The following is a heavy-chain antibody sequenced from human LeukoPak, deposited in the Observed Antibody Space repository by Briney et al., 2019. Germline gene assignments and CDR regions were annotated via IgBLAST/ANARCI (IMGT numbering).Heavy chain of an antibody. Sequence: PGGSLRLSCAASGFTFSSYSMNWVRQAPGKGLEWVSSISSSSSYIYYADSVKGRFTISRDNAKNSLYLQMNSLRAEDTAVYYCARAYGDYFRLFDYWGQGTLVTVSS. J-gene: IGHJ4*02. CDR2: ISSSSSYI. CDR3: ARAYGDYFRLFDY. V-gene: IGHV3-21*01. CDR1: GFTFSSYS. D-gene: IGHD4-17*01.